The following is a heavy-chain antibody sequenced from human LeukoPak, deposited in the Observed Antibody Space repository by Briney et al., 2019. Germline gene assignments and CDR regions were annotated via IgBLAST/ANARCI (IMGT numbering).Heavy chain of an antibody. CDR2: IRYDGTNK. CDR3: ARRAGDYSHPYDY. J-gene: IGHJ4*02. CDR1: GFTFNNYG. D-gene: IGHD3-22*01. V-gene: IGHV3-30*02. Sequence: GGSLRLSCAASGFTFNNYGMHWVRQAPGKGLEWVAFIRYDGTNKYYADSVKGRFTISRDNSKNTLDLQMNSLRAEDTAVYYCARRAGDYSHPYDYWGQGTLVTVSS.